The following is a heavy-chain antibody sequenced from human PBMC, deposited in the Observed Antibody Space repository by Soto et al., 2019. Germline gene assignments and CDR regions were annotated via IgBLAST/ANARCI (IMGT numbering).Heavy chain of an antibody. Sequence: KWLEWMGGFDPEDGETIYAQKFQGRVTMTEDTSTDTAYMELSSLRSEDTAVYYCATDFADDSSGYFYVVAGYWGKGTLVPGS. D-gene: IGHD3-22*01. J-gene: IGHJ4*02. V-gene: IGHV1-24*01. CDR2: FDPEDGET. CDR3: ATDFADDSSGYFYVVAGY.